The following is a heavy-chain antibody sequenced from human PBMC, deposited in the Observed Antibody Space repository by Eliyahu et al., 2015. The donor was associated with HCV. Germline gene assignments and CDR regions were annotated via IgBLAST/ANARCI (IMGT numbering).Heavy chain of an antibody. CDR2: ISSSSSYI. D-gene: IGHD2-2*01. Sequence: EVQLVESGGGLVKPGGSLXLSCAASGXTFSSYSMNWVRQAPGKGLEWVSSISSSSSYIYYADSVKGRFTISRDNAKNSLYLQMNSLRAEDTAVYYCAGAGVYQLPGSYGMDVWGQGTTVTVSS. CDR1: GXTFSSYS. CDR3: AGAGVYQLPGSYGMDV. V-gene: IGHV3-21*01. J-gene: IGHJ6*02.